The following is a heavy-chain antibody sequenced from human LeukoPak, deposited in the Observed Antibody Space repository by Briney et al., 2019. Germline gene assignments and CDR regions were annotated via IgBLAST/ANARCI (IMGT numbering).Heavy chain of an antibody. D-gene: IGHD3-22*01. Sequence: PGRSLRLSCAASGFTFSSYAMHWVRQAPCKGLEWVAVISYDGSNKYYADSVKGRFTISRDNSKNTLYLQMNSLRAEDTAVYYCARGLGDSSGYYPPDYWGQGTLVTVSS. CDR1: GFTFSSYA. V-gene: IGHV3-30-3*01. CDR3: ARGLGDSSGYYPPDY. CDR2: ISYDGSNK. J-gene: IGHJ4*02.